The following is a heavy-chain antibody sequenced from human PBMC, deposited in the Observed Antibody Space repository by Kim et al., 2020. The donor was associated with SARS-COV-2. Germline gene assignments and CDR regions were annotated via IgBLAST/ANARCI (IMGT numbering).Heavy chain of an antibody. D-gene: IGHD5-12*01. Sequence: SETLSLTCTVSGGSVSSDFWTWIRQPAGKGLEWIGRINSSGNIKYSPALKSRVTMSVNSSENQFSLKLSSVTAADTAVYYCAGDYGSVLDFVAGPGAVRGGHFDSWGPGILVTVSS. CDR2: INSSGNI. J-gene: IGHJ4*02. CDR3: AGDYGSVLDFVAGPGAVRGGHFDS. V-gene: IGHV4-4*07. CDR1: GGSVSSDF.